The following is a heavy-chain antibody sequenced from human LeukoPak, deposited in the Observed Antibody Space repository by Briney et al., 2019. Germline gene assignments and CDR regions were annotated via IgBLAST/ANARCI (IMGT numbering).Heavy chain of an antibody. J-gene: IGHJ4*02. V-gene: IGHV1-69*13. CDR1: GGTFSSYA. D-gene: IGHD2-21*02. CDR2: IIPIFGTA. Sequence: SVKVSCKASGGTFSSYAISRVRQAPGQGLEWMGGIIPIFGTANYAQKFQGRVTITADESTSTAYMELSSLRSEDTAVYYCAREAYCGGDCSYFDYWGQGTLVTVSS. CDR3: AREAYCGGDCSYFDY.